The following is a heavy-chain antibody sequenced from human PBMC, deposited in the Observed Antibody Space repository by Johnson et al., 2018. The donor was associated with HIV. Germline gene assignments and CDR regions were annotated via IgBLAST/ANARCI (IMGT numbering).Heavy chain of an antibody. D-gene: IGHD5-12*01. CDR3: ARDAKVGYGDAFDS. Sequence: QMQLVESGGGVVQPGTSLRLSCAASGFTFSTYGMHWVRQAPGKGLEWVAVISYDGRNKYYADSVKGRFTISRDNAKRSLFLQMNSLRVEDTAVFYCARDAKVGYGDAFDSWGQGTMVTVSS. CDR2: ISYDGRNK. J-gene: IGHJ3*02. V-gene: IGHV3-30*03. CDR1: GFTFSTYG.